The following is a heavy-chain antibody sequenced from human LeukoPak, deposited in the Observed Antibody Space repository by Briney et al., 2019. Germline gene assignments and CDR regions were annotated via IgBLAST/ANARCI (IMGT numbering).Heavy chain of an antibody. CDR1: GFTFRNYY. V-gene: IGHV3-21*06. J-gene: IGHJ3*02. Sequence: PGGSLRLSCAASGFTFRNYYMIWVRQAPGKGLEWVSSISTSSGQKNYADSVKGRFTISRDNAKNSLYLQMNSLRAEDTAVYYCARDWRDSSGKFPNDAFDIWGQGTMVTVSS. CDR2: ISTSSGQK. D-gene: IGHD3-22*01. CDR3: ARDWRDSSGKFPNDAFDI.